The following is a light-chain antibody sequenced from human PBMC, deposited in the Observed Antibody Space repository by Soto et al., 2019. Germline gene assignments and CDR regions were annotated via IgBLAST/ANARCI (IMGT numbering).Light chain of an antibody. CDR2: KAS. Sequence: DIQMTQSPSTLSGSVGDRVTITCRASQTISSWLAWYQQKPGKAPKLLIYKASTLKSGVPSRFSGSGSGTEFTLTISSLQSDDFAVYYCQQYENWPRTFGQGTKVDIK. J-gene: IGKJ1*01. CDR3: QQYENWPRT. V-gene: IGKV1-5*03. CDR1: QTISSW.